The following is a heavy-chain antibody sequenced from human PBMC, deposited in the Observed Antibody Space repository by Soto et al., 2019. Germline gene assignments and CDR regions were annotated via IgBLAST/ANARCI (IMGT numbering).Heavy chain of an antibody. D-gene: IGHD6-13*01. V-gene: IGHV3-7*01. Sequence: EVQLVESGGGLVQPGGSLRLSCAASGFTFSSYWMSWVRQAPGKGLEWVANIKQDGSEKYYVDSVKGRFTISRDNAKNSLYLQMNSLRAEDTAVYYCARDRYRSSWYSRNWFDPWGQGTLVTVSS. CDR1: GFTFSSYW. J-gene: IGHJ5*02. CDR2: IKQDGSEK. CDR3: ARDRYRSSWYSRNWFDP.